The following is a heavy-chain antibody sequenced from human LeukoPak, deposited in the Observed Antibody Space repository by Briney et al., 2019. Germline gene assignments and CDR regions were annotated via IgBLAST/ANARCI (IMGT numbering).Heavy chain of an antibody. CDR1: GGSISSYY. Sequence: PSKTLSLTCTVSGGSISSYYWSWIRQPPGKGLEWIGYIYYSGSTNYNPSLKSRVTISVDTSKNQFSLKLSSVTAADTAVYYCARDGDTAMDNDAFDIWGQGTMVTVSS. V-gene: IGHV4-59*01. D-gene: IGHD5-18*01. J-gene: IGHJ3*02. CDR3: ARDGDTAMDNDAFDI. CDR2: IYYSGST.